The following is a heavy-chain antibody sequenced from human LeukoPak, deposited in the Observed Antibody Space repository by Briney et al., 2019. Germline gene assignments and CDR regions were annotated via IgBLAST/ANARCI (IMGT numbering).Heavy chain of an antibody. CDR2: ISAYKGNT. D-gene: IGHD4-23*01. Sequence: EASVKVSCKASGYTFTSYGVIWVRQAPGQGLEWMGWISAYKGNTNYAQRLQGRVTMTTDTSTSTAYMELRSLRSDDTAVYYCARVPGDNSDWFDPWGQGTLVTVSS. J-gene: IGHJ5*02. CDR3: ARVPGDNSDWFDP. V-gene: IGHV1-18*01. CDR1: GYTFTSYG.